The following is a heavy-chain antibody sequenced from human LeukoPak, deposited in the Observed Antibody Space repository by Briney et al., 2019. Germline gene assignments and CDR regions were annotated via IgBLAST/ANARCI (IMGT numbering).Heavy chain of an antibody. CDR3: TKDGSWGDYYFYFYIDV. Sequence: GSLRLSCAASGFPFNSYAMSWVLPASGKGLEWVSAISGSGGSTYYADSVKGRFTISRDNSKNTLYLQMNSLRAEDTALYFCTKDGSWGDYYFYFYIDVWGKGTTVTVSS. CDR2: ISGSGGST. D-gene: IGHD1-26*01. CDR1: GFPFNSYA. J-gene: IGHJ6*03. V-gene: IGHV3-23*01.